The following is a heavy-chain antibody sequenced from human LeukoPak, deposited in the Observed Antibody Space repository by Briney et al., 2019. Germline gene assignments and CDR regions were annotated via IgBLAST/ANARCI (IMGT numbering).Heavy chain of an antibody. V-gene: IGHV1-18*01. CDR3: ARDRVLYCSSTSCYLAY. D-gene: IGHD2-2*01. CDR2: ISAYNGNT. Sequence: ASVKVSCKASGYTFTSYGISWVRQAPGQGLEWMGWISAYNGNTNYAQKLQGRVTMTTDTSTSTAYMELRSLGSGDTAVYYCARDRVLYCSSTSCYLAYWGQGTLVTVSS. CDR1: GYTFTSYG. J-gene: IGHJ4*02.